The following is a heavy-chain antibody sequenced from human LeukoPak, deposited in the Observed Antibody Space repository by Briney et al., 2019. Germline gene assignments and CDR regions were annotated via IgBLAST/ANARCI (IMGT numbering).Heavy chain of an antibody. V-gene: IGHV3-11*06. D-gene: IGHD3-22*01. CDR1: GFTFSDSY. CDR3: ARGHYYDSGGYYSYYYYYYMDV. J-gene: IGHJ6*03. Sequence: GGSLRLSCVASGFTFSDSYMTWVRQAPGKGVEWVAYISGSGHDINYSDSVKGRFTISRDNAKNSLYLQMNSLRAEDTAVYYCARGHYYDSGGYYSYYYYYYMDVWGKGTTVTVSS. CDR2: ISGSGHDI.